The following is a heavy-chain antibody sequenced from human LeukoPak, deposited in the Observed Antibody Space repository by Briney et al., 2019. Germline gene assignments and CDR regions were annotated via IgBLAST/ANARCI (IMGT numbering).Heavy chain of an antibody. V-gene: IGHV3-11*04. CDR3: ARATWDPNYYYYMDV. Sequence: GGSLRLSCAASGFTSSDYYMSWIRQAPGKGLEWVSYISSSGSTIYYADSVKGRFTISRDNAKNSLYLQMNSLRAEDTAVYYCARATWDPNYYYYMDVWGKGTTVTISS. J-gene: IGHJ6*03. CDR1: GFTSSDYY. D-gene: IGHD1-26*01. CDR2: ISSSGSTI.